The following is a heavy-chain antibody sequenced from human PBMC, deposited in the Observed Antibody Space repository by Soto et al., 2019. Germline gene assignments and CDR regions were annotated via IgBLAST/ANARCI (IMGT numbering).Heavy chain of an antibody. Sequence: EVQLLESGGGLVQPGGSLRLSCAASGFTFSSYAMSWVRQAPGKGLEWVADISGSGGSTYYADSVKGRFTISRDNAKNTLYLQMNSLRAEDTAVYYCAKAVWVVVAATDYYFDYWGQGTLVTVSS. CDR2: ISGSGGST. V-gene: IGHV3-23*01. D-gene: IGHD2-15*01. CDR3: AKAVWVVVAATDYYFDY. CDR1: GFTFSSYA. J-gene: IGHJ4*02.